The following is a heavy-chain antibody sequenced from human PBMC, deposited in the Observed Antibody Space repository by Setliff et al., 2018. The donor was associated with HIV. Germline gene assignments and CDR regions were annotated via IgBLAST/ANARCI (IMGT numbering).Heavy chain of an antibody. CDR3: AKDPVRESTYYYYMDV. V-gene: IGHV3-53*01. Sequence: GGPLRLSCAASGFTVSSNYMSWVRQAPGKGLEWVSVIYSDGSTYYADSVKGRFTISRDNSKNTLYLQMNSLRAEDTAVYYCAKDPVRESTYYYYMDVWGKGTTVTVSS. CDR1: GFTVSSNY. CDR2: IYSDGST. J-gene: IGHJ6*03. D-gene: IGHD1-26*01.